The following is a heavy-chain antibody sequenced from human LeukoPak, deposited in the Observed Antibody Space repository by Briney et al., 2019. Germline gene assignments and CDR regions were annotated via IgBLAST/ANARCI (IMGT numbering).Heavy chain of an antibody. V-gene: IGHV3-21*01. Sequence: GGSLRLSCAASGFTVSSNYMSWVRQAPGKGLEWVSSISSSSSYIYYADSVKGRFTISRDNAKNSLYLQMNSLRAEDTAVYYCARDNVGATPDYWGQGTLVTVSS. J-gene: IGHJ4*02. CDR2: ISSSSSYI. CDR1: GFTVSSNY. CDR3: ARDNVGATPDY. D-gene: IGHD1-26*01.